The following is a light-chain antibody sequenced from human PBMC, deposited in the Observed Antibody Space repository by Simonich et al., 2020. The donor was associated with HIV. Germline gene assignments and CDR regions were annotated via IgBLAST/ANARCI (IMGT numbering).Light chain of an antibody. V-gene: IGLV3-21*03. Sequence: SSVLTQPPSVSVAPGKTARITCGGTNIGSKSVHWYQQKPGQAPVLVAYDDSDRPSGIPERISGSNSGNTATLTISRVEAGDEADYYCYSAADNNRGVFGGGTKLTVL. J-gene: IGLJ3*02. CDR2: DDS. CDR1: NIGSKS. CDR3: YSAADNNRGV.